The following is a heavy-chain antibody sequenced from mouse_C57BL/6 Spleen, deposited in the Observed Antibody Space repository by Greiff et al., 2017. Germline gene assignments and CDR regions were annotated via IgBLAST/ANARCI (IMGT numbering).Heavy chain of an antibody. CDR1: GYTFTSYW. Sequence: QVQLQQPGAELVMPGASVKLSCTASGYTFTSYWMHWVKQRPGQGLEWIGEIDPSDSYTNYNQKFKGKSTLTVDKSSSTAYMQLSSLTSEDSAVYYCARFPYFDYWGQGTTLTVSS. CDR2: IDPSDSYT. V-gene: IGHV1-69*01. CDR3: ARFPYFDY. J-gene: IGHJ2*01.